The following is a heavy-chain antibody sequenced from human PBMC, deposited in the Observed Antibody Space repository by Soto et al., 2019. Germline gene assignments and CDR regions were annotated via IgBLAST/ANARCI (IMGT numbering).Heavy chain of an antibody. V-gene: IGHV1-69*01. D-gene: IGHD6-6*01. CDR3: ARLPAGCSSSCRAVFDY. Sequence: QVQLVQSGAEVKKPGSSGKVSCKASGDTFSSYAISWLRQAPGQGREGMGGIIPISGTANYAQKFEGRVTISADESLSTAYMELRRLRSENTAVDYCARLPAGCSSSCRAVFDYWGQGTLVTVSS. CDR1: GDTFSSYA. CDR2: IIPISGTA. J-gene: IGHJ4*02.